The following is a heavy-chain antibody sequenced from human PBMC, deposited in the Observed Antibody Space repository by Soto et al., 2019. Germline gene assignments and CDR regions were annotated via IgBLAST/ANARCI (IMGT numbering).Heavy chain of an antibody. J-gene: IGHJ5*02. Sequence: PGGSLRLSCAASGLTFTSYSMNWVRQAPGQGLEWVSYITSKSTTIKYADSVKGRFTVSRDNAKNSLYLRLNSLRDEDTAVYYCAREMGACSDSSCYPGPYDSWGQGTLVTVSS. CDR2: ITSKSTTI. V-gene: IGHV3-48*02. D-gene: IGHD3-16*01. CDR1: GLTFTSYS. CDR3: AREMGACSDSSCYPGPYDS.